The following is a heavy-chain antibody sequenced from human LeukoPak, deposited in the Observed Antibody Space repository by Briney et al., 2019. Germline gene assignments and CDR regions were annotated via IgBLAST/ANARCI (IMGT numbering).Heavy chain of an antibody. CDR1: GGSISSSSYY. V-gene: IGHV4-30-4*01. D-gene: IGHD3-3*01. Sequence: SETLSLTCTVSGGSISSSSYYWSWIRQPPGKGLEWIGYIYYSGSTYYNPSLKSRVTISVDTSKNQFSLKLSSVTAADTAVYYCARDHQFLEPYWGQGTLVTVSS. CDR3: ARDHQFLEPY. CDR2: IYYSGST. J-gene: IGHJ4*02.